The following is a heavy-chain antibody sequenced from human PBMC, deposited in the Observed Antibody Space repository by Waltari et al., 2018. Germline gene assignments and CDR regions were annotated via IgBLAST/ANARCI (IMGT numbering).Heavy chain of an antibody. CDR2: ISPSSAHI. J-gene: IGHJ4*02. CDR3: ARGGVTTRGYDS. Sequence: EVHLVESGGGLVKPGGSLRLSCAASGFTFSTYSMNWVRQAPGKGLEWVSSISPSSAHIYYADSVKGRFTISRDNARDSLYLEMNSLRPDDMAVYYCARGGVTTRGYDSWGQGTVVAVSS. D-gene: IGHD3-22*01. CDR1: GFTFSTYS. V-gene: IGHV3-21*01.